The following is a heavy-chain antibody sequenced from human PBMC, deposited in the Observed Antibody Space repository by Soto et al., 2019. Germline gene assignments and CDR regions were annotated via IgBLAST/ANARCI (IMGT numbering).Heavy chain of an antibody. D-gene: IGHD3-10*01. CDR2: ILHDGNNK. Sequence: AGSLRLSCAASGFTFSNYIMHWVRQAPGKGLEWVAIILHDGNNKYYADSVKGRFTISRDNSKNTLYLQMNSLRTEDTAIYYCARDDEGGSYCDLGYWGQGTLVTVSS. CDR1: GFTFSNYI. J-gene: IGHJ4*02. V-gene: IGHV3-30-3*01. CDR3: ARDDEGGSYCDLGY.